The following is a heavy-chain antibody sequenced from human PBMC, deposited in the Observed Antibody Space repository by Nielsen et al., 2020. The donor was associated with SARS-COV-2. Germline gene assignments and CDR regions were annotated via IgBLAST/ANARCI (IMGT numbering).Heavy chain of an antibody. CDR3: ARREGVRGGAYYYYGMDV. Sequence: GSLRLSCAVYGGSFSGYYWSWIRQPPGKGLEWIGEINHSGSTNYNPSLKSRVTISVDTSKNQFSLKLSSVTAADTAVYYCARREGVRGGAYYYYGMDVWGQGTTVTVSS. D-gene: IGHD3-10*01. V-gene: IGHV4-34*01. J-gene: IGHJ6*02. CDR2: INHSGST. CDR1: GGSFSGYY.